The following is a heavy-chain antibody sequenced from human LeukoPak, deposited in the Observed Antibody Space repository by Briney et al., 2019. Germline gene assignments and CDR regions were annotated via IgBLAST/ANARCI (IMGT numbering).Heavy chain of an antibody. CDR1: GGTFSSYA. Sequence: SVKVSRKASGGTFSSYAISWVRQAPGQGLEWMGGIIPIFGTANYAQKFQGRVTITTDESTSTAYMELSSLRSEDTAVYYCAKGARGMYYYYYMDVWGKGTTVTVSS. CDR3: AKGARGMYYYYYMDV. CDR2: IIPIFGTA. J-gene: IGHJ6*03. D-gene: IGHD3-16*01. V-gene: IGHV1-69*05.